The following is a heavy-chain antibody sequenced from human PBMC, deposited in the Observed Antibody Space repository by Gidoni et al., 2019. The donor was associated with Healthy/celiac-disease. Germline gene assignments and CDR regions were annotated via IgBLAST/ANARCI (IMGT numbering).Heavy chain of an antibody. D-gene: IGHD3-16*01. V-gene: IGHV3-48*01. Sequence: EVQLVESGGGLVPPGGSLGLSCAASGFNFSSYSMNWVRQAPGKGGEWVSYIRSSSSTIYYADSVKGRFTISRDNAKNSLYLQMNSLRAEDTAVYYCARDLEGVFDYWGQGTLVTVSS. J-gene: IGHJ4*02. CDR1: GFNFSSYS. CDR2: IRSSSSTI. CDR3: ARDLEGVFDY.